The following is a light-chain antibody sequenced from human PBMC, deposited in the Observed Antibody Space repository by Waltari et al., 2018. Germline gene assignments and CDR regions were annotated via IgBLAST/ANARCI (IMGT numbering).Light chain of an antibody. J-gene: IGLJ3*02. CDR2: GNN. CDR1: SSNIGAGFD. V-gene: IGLV1-40*01. CDR3: QSYDSSLSGWV. Sequence: QSVLTQPPSVSGSPGQRVTIPCSGSSSNIGAGFDVHWYQQLPGAAPKLLIYGNNNRPSGVPDRFSGSKSGTSASLAITGLQADDEADYYCQSYDSSLSGWVFGGGTKLTVL.